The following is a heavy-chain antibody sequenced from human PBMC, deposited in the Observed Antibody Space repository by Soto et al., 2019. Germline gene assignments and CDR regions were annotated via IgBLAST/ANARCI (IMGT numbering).Heavy chain of an antibody. CDR3: ARESEDLTSNFDY. CDR1: GFTFTRYS. V-gene: IGHV3-21*06. Sequence: GGSLRLSCAASGFTFTRYSMNWVRQAPGKGLEWVSSISSTTNYIYYGDSMKGRFTISRDNAKNSLYLEMNSLRVEDTAVYYCARESEDLTSNFDYWGQGTLVTVSS. J-gene: IGHJ4*02. CDR2: ISSTTNYI.